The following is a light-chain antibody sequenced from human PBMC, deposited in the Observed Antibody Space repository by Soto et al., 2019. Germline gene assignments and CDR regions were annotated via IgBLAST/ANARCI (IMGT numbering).Light chain of an antibody. V-gene: IGLV2-14*01. CDR1: SSDVGRYNY. Sequence: QSALTQPASVSGSPGQSITISCTGTSSDVGRYNYVSWYQQHPGKAPKLMICEVSNRPSGVSNRFSGSKSGNTASLTISGLQAADEADYYCSSYTGSSTYVFGTGTKLTVL. CDR3: SSYTGSSTYV. J-gene: IGLJ1*01. CDR2: EVS.